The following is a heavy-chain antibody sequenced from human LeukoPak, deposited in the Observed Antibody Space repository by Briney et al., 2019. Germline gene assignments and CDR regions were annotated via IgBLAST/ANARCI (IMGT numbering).Heavy chain of an antibody. Sequence: GGSLRLSCAASGFTFSKFAMSWVRQAPGKGLEWVSRIGASGATTNYADSVKGRFTISRDNSRNMLYLQMNSLRAEDTALYYCASLYSDYGDYWGQGTVVSVSS. V-gene: IGHV3-23*01. CDR2: IGASGATT. J-gene: IGHJ4*02. D-gene: IGHD1-26*01. CDR3: ASLYSDYGDY. CDR1: GFTFSKFA.